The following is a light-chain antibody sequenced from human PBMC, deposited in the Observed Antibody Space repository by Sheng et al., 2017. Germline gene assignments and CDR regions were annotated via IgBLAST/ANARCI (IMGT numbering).Light chain of an antibody. CDR1: QSISSY. J-gene: IGKJ3*01. Sequence: EIVLTQSPATLSLSLGEKATLSCRASQSISSYLAWYQQKPGQAPRLLIYDEARRATGVPARFSASGSGTDFTLTIDSLEPDDFAVYYCQQRANWPPFTFGPGTKVNLK. CDR3: QQRANWPPFT. CDR2: DEA. V-gene: IGKV3-11*01.